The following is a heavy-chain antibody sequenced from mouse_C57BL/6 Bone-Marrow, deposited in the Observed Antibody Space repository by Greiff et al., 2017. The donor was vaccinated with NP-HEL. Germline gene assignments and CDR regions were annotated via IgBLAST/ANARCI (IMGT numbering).Heavy chain of an antibody. CDR3: ARRDYYGSSWAWFAY. CDR1: GFTFSSYG. D-gene: IGHD1-1*01. Sequence: EVQLVESGGDLVKPGGSLKLSCAASGFTFSSYGMSWVRQTPDKRLEWVATISSGGSYTYSPDSVKGRFTISRDNAKNTLYLQMSSLKSEDTAMYYCARRDYYGSSWAWFAYWGQGTLVTVSA. CDR2: ISSGGSYT. V-gene: IGHV5-6*01. J-gene: IGHJ3*01.